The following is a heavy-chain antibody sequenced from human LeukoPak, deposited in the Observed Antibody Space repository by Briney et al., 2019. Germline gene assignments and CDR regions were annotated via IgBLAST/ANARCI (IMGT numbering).Heavy chain of an antibody. J-gene: IGHJ4*02. Sequence: SETLSLTCTVSGDSISSSSHYWGWIRQPPGKGLEWIGSIYYSGSTYYNPSLKSRVTISVDTSKNQFSLKLSSVTAADTAVYYCASEPLGDSGYAPGDFDYWGQGTLVTVSS. CDR2: IYYSGST. CDR3: ASEPLGDSGYAPGDFDY. V-gene: IGHV4-39*07. CDR1: GDSISSSSHY. D-gene: IGHD5-12*01.